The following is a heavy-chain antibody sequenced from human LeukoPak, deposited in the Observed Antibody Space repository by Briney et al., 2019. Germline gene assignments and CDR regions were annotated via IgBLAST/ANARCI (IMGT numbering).Heavy chain of an antibody. Sequence: PGRYLRLSFAASGFTFSSYGMHWVRQAPGKGLEWVAFIRYDGSNKYYADSVKGRFTISRDNSKNTLYLQMNSLRAEDTAVYYCAKAPATVTTIYYYYMDVWGKGTTVTVSS. CDR3: AKAPATVTTIYYYYMDV. CDR1: GFTFSSYG. V-gene: IGHV3-30*02. D-gene: IGHD4-17*01. CDR2: IRYDGSNK. J-gene: IGHJ6*03.